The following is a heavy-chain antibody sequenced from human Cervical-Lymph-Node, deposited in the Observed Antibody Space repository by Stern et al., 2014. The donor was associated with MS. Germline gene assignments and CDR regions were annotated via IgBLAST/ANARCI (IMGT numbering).Heavy chain of an antibody. J-gene: IGHJ4*02. V-gene: IGHV3-72*01. CDR2: TRNKAAGYTT. CDR1: GFTFSNYH. D-gene: IGHD4-23*01. Sequence: EVQLEESGGGLVQPGGSLGLSCAASGFTFSNYHMDWVRQTPGKGLEWVGRTRNKAAGYTTEYAPSVIGRFSVSRDDSKNSFYLQMNSLKTEDTAVYYCARDGNNYAWDFWGQGTLVTVSS. CDR3: ARDGNNYAWDF.